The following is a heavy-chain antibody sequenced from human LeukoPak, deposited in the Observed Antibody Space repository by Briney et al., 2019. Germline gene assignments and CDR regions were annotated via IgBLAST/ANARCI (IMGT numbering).Heavy chain of an antibody. D-gene: IGHD2-8*01. CDR1: GFTFSSYA. CDR2: ISGSGGST. CDR3: ATQLLGYCTNGVCHLDY. J-gene: IGHJ4*02. V-gene: IGHV3-23*01. Sequence: QPGGSLRLSCAASGFTFSSYAMSWVRRAPGKGLEWVSAISGSGGSTYYADSVKGRFTISRDNSKNTLYLQMNSLRAEDTAVYYCATQLLGYCTNGVCHLDYWGQGTLVTVSS.